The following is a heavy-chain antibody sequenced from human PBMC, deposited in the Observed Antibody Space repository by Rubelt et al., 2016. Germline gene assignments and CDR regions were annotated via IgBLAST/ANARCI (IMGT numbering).Heavy chain of an antibody. J-gene: IGHJ5*02. CDR2: IIPILGIA. CDR1: GGTFSSYA. V-gene: IGHV1-69*04. D-gene: IGHD6-19*01. CDR3: ARDRTFSSGWYGFTGRYNWFDP. Sequence: GGTFSSYAISWVRQAPGQGLEWMGRIIPILGIANYAQKFQGRVTITADKSTSTAYMELSSLRSEDTAVYYCARDRTFSSGWYGFTGRYNWFDPWGQGTLVTVSS.